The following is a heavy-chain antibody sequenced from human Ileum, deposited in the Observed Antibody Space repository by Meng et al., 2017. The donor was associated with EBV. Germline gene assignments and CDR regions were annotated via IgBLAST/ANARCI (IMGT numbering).Heavy chain of an antibody. CDR1: GGSSSSYY. J-gene: IGHJ4*02. CDR2: IYYSGST. Sequence: VQLQRPGLGLLKPSEPLSLTCPVSGGSSSSYYWSWIRQPPGKGLGWIGYIYYSGSTNYNPSLKSRVTISVDTSKNQFSLNLSSVTAADTAVYYCARGGWSLDYWGQGTLVTVSS. CDR3: ARGGWSLDY. D-gene: IGHD2-15*01. V-gene: IGHV4-59*08.